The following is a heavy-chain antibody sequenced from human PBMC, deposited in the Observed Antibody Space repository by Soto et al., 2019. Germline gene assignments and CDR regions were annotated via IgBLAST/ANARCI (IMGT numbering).Heavy chain of an antibody. CDR1: GFTFSSYW. Sequence: EVQLVESGGGLVQPGESLRLSCAASGFTFSSYWMHWIRQAPGKGLVWVSRVSSDGSSTVYANSVKGRLTISRDNAKNMLHQQMNSLRDEDTAVYYCASVLPNFGPFDSWGQATLVTVSS. J-gene: IGHJ4*02. CDR2: VSSDGSST. V-gene: IGHV3-74*01. CDR3: ASVLPNFGPFDS. D-gene: IGHD2-15*01.